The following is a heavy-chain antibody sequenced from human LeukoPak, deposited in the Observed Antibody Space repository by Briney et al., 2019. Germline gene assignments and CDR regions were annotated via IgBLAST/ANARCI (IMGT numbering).Heavy chain of an antibody. CDR1: GGSISSGDYY. Sequence: PSQTLSLTCTVSGGSISSGDYYWSWIRQPPGKGLEWIGYIYYSGSTYYNPSLKSRVTISVDTSKNQVSLKLSSVTAADTAVYYCARDASYYGSGIDYWGQGTLVTVSS. J-gene: IGHJ4*02. D-gene: IGHD3-10*01. CDR2: IYYSGST. V-gene: IGHV4-30-4*08. CDR3: ARDASYYGSGIDY.